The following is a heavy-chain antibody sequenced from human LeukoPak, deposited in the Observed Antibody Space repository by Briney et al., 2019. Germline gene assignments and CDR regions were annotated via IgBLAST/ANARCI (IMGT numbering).Heavy chain of an antibody. Sequence: SETLSLTCAVYGGSFSGYYWSWIRQPLGKGLEWIGEINHSGSTNYNPSLKSRVTISVDTSKNQFSLKLSSVTAADTAVYYCARVQWLVPGYWGQGTLVTVSS. J-gene: IGHJ4*02. CDR3: ARVQWLVPGY. D-gene: IGHD6-19*01. CDR2: INHSGST. V-gene: IGHV4-34*01. CDR1: GGSFSGYY.